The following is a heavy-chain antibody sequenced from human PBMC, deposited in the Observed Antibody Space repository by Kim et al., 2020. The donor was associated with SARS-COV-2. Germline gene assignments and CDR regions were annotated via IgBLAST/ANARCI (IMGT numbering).Heavy chain of an antibody. D-gene: IGHD2-2*01. CDR2: IYYSGST. Sequence: SETLSLTCTVSGGSISSSSYYWGWIRQPPGKGLEWIGSIYYSGSTYYNPSLKSRVTISVDTSKNQFSLKLSSVTAADTAVYYCATTLPGLCSSTSCSNNWFDPWGQGTLVTVSS. CDR3: ATTLPGLCSSTSCSNNWFDP. CDR1: GGSISSSSYY. J-gene: IGHJ5*02. V-gene: IGHV4-39*01.